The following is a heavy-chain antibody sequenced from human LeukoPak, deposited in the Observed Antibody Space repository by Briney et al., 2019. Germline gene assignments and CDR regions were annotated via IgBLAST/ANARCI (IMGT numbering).Heavy chain of an antibody. CDR3: ARDDVDCSSTSCYASGVDY. J-gene: IGHJ4*02. V-gene: IGHV3-7*01. D-gene: IGHD2-2*01. CDR2: IKEDGSEK. Sequence: GGSLRLSCTASGFTFNSYWMSWVRQAPGKGLEWVASIKEDGSEKYYVDSMKGRFTISRDNAKNSLYLQMNSLRAEDTAVYYCARDDVDCSSTSCYASGVDYWGQGTLVTVSS. CDR1: GFTFNSYW.